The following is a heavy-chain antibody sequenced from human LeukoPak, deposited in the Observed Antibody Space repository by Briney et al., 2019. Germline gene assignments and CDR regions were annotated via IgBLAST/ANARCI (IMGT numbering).Heavy chain of an antibody. CDR2: ISSSGSTI. V-gene: IGHV3-48*03. J-gene: IGHJ6*04. CDR1: GFTFSSYE. CDR3: AKDIPVGYCSGGSCPEYYYGMDV. Sequence: PGGSLRLSCAASGFTFSSYEMNWVRQAPGKGLEWVSYISSSGSTIYYADSVKGRFTISRDNSKNTLYLQMNSLRAEDTAVYYCAKDIPVGYCSGGSCPEYYYGMDVWGKGTTVTVSS. D-gene: IGHD2-15*01.